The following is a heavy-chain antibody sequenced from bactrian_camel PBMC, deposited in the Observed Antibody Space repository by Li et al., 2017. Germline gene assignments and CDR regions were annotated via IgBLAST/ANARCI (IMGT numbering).Heavy chain of an antibody. CDR2: ISSDGKR. Sequence: HVQLVESGGGSVQAGGSLRLSCIVFGYTNCMGWFRQAPGKECELVATISSDGKRQYVDSVKGRFTISQDAAANTIYLQMDSLKPEDTGAYYCAAGGSSFWCHPGGGTQVTVS. V-gene: IGHV3S53*01. J-gene: IGHJ4*01. CDR1: GYTNC. D-gene: IGHD2*01.